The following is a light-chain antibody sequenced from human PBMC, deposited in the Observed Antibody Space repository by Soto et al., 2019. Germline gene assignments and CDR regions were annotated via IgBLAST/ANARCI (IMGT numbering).Light chain of an antibody. V-gene: IGLV2-14*01. Sequence: QSELTQPASVSGSPGQSITISCAGTSSDVGRYTYVSWYQQHPGKAPKLIIYDVYNRPSGVSNRFSGSKSGNTASLTISGLQAEDEADYYCTSYTSTSTPYVFGGGTKVTVL. CDR3: TSYTSTSTPYV. CDR2: DVY. CDR1: SSDVGRYTY. J-gene: IGLJ1*01.